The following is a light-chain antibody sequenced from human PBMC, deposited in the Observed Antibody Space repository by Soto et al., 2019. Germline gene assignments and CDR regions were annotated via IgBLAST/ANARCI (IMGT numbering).Light chain of an antibody. CDR1: HDMSSH. V-gene: IGKV1-9*01. J-gene: IGKJ5*01. Sequence: IQLTQSPSSLSASVGDRVTITCRSSHDMSSHLAWYQQKPGKAPKLLIYAASTLKSGVPSRFSGSGSGTEFTLTISSLQPEDFATYYCQQLNSYPLAFGQGTRLE. CDR3: QQLNSYPLA. CDR2: AAS.